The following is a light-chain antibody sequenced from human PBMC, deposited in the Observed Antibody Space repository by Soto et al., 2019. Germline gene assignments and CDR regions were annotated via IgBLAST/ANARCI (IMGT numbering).Light chain of an antibody. CDR1: SSNIGRNA. CDR2: YDD. CDR3: ATWDDSLDGWV. J-gene: IGLJ3*02. V-gene: IGLV1-36*01. Sequence: QSVLTQPPSVSEAPRQKVSISCSGSSSNIGRNAVNWYQQFPGKAPKLLVYYDDLLPSGVSDRFSGSRSGTSASLAISGLQSEDEADYDCATWDDSLDGWVFGGGTKLTVL.